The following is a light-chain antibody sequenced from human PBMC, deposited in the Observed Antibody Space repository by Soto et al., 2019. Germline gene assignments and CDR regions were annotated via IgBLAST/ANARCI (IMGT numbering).Light chain of an antibody. Sequence: DIVMTQSPDSLAVSLGERATINCKSIQSILYNSNNYNYLAWFQQKPGQPPKLLISWASTRESGVPDRFSGSGSGTDCILTISSLQAEDVAVYYCQQYYSMPPTFGGGTKVEIK. CDR2: WAS. CDR1: QSILYNSNNYNY. J-gene: IGKJ4*01. V-gene: IGKV4-1*01. CDR3: QQYYSMPPT.